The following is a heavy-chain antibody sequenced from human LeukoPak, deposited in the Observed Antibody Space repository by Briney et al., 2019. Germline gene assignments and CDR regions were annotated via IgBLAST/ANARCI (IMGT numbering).Heavy chain of an antibody. CDR3: ARAYYYDSSGYAFDI. V-gene: IGHV3-48*01. CDR2: ISGSSSTI. Sequence: GGSLRLSCAASGFIFSNYNMNWVRQAPGKGLEWVSYISGSSSTIYYPDSVKGRFTISRDNAKNSLYLQMHSLRAEDTAVYYCARAYYYDSSGYAFDIWSQGTMVTVSS. CDR1: GFIFSNYN. J-gene: IGHJ3*02. D-gene: IGHD3-22*01.